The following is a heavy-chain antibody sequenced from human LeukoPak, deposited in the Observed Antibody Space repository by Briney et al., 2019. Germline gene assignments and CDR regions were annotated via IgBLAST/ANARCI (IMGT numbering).Heavy chain of an antibody. D-gene: IGHD2-8*02. CDR2: IYGAGDS. CDR3: ASHYCSAGSCYFDG. CDR1: GFSISYNY. J-gene: IGHJ4*02. Sequence: QPGGSLRLSCVVSGFSISYNYMSWVRQAPGKGLEWVSVIYGAGDSYYGDAVKGRFIISKDNSKNTVYLQMNRLRPEDTAVYYCASHYCSAGSCYFDGWGQGTLVTVSS. V-gene: IGHV3-53*01.